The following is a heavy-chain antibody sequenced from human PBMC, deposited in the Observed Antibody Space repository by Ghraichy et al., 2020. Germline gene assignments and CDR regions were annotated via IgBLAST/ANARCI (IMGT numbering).Heavy chain of an antibody. CDR3: ARVSRRGYSYGPAY. J-gene: IGHJ4*02. Sequence: LSLTCTASGFTFSSYSMNWVRQAPGKGLEWVSSISSSSSYIYYADSVKGRFTISRDNAKNSLYLQMNSLRAEDTAVYYCARVSRRGYSYGPAYWGQGTLVTVSS. D-gene: IGHD5-18*01. CDR2: ISSSSSYI. CDR1: GFTFSSYS. V-gene: IGHV3-21*01.